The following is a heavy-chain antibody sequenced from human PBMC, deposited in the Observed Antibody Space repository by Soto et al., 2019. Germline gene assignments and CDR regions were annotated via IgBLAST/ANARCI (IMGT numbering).Heavy chain of an antibody. CDR2: IYHSGST. V-gene: IGHV4-30-2*01. Sequence: SETLSLTCTVSGGSISSGGYYWSWIRQHPGKGLEWIGYIYHSGSTYYNPSLKSRVTISVDRSKNQFSLKLSSVTAADTAVYYCARALILTGYYMGPLNWFDPWGQGTLVTVS. CDR1: GGSISSGGYY. J-gene: IGHJ5*02. CDR3: ARALILTGYYMGPLNWFDP. D-gene: IGHD3-9*01.